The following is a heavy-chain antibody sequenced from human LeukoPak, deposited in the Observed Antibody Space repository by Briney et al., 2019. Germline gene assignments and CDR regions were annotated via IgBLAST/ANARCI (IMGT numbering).Heavy chain of an antibody. V-gene: IGHV3-74*01. J-gene: IGHJ4*02. D-gene: IGHD3-3*01. CDR1: GFTFSYYW. CDR3: ARADFWSGYYGY. Sequence: SGGSLRLSCAASGFTFSYYWMHWVRQAPGKGLVWVSRINSDGTSTSYADSVKGRFTISRDNAKNTLYLQMNSLRAEDTAVYYCARADFWSGYYGYWGQGTLVTVSS. CDR2: INSDGTST.